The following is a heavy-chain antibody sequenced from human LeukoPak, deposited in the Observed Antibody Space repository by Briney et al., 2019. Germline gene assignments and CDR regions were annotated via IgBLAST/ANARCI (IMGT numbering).Heavy chain of an antibody. J-gene: IGHJ1*01. V-gene: IGHV3-23*01. D-gene: IGHD5-18*01. CDR3: ARVAVRKLWSKVGEYFQH. CDR2: ISGSGGST. CDR1: GFTFSNYD. Sequence: PGGSLRLSCAASGFTFSNYDMNWVRQAPGKGLEWVSAISGSGGSTYYADSVKGRFTISRDNSKNTLYLQMNSLRAEDTAVYYCARVAVRKLWSKVGEYFQHWGQGTLVTVSS.